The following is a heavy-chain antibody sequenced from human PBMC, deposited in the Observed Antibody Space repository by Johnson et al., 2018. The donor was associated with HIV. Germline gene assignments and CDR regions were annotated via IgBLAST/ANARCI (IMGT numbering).Heavy chain of an antibody. J-gene: IGHJ3*02. CDR3: AKVDDYGDWGGAFDI. Sequence: MQLVESGGGLVQPGGSLRLSCAASGFTFSSYWMSWVRQAPGKGLEWVANIKQDGSEKYYVDSVKGRFTISRDNSKNTLYVQMNSLRADDTAVYYCAKVDDYGDWGGAFDIWGQGTMVTVSS. CDR1: GFTFSSYW. V-gene: IGHV3-7*01. D-gene: IGHD4-17*01. CDR2: IKQDGSEK.